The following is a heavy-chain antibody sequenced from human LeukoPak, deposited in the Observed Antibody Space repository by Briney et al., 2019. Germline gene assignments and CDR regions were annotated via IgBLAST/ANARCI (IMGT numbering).Heavy chain of an antibody. CDR1: GFIFSDYW. D-gene: IGHD2-2*02. Sequence: GGSLRLSCAASGFIFSDYWMSWVRQAPGKGLEWVANIKQDGSEKYYVDSVKGRFTISRDNAKNSLYLQMSSLRAEDTAVYYCATAHIPNFWGQGTLVTVSS. CDR2: IKQDGSEK. CDR3: ATAHIPNF. V-gene: IGHV3-7*01. J-gene: IGHJ4*02.